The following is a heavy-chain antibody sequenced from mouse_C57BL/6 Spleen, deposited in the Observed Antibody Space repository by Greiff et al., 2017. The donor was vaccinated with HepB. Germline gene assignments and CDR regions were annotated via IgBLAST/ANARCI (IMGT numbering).Heavy chain of an antibody. V-gene: IGHV1-81*01. CDR1: GYTFTSYG. CDR3: ARRYYGSSYGGYYYAMDY. Sequence: QVQLQQSGAELARPGASVKLSCKASGYTFTSYGISWVKQRTGQGLEWIGEIYPRSGNTYYNEKFKGKATLTADKSSSTAYMELRSLTSEDSAVYFCARRYYGSSYGGYYYAMDYWGQGTSVTVSS. CDR2: IYPRSGNT. J-gene: IGHJ4*01. D-gene: IGHD1-1*01.